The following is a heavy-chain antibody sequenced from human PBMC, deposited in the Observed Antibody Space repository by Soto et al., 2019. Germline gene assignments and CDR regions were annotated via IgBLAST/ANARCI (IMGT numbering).Heavy chain of an antibody. CDR1: GYTLTSYD. Sequence: ASVKVSCKASGYTLTSYDINRVRQATGQGLEWMGWMNPNSGNTGYAQKFQGRVTMTRNTSISTAYMELSSLRSEDTAVYYCARGNDEGPGGVTIFGVVIPQLYGMDVWGQGTTVTVSS. J-gene: IGHJ6*02. D-gene: IGHD3-3*01. V-gene: IGHV1-8*01. CDR2: MNPNSGNT. CDR3: ARGNDEGPGGVTIFGVVIPQLYGMDV.